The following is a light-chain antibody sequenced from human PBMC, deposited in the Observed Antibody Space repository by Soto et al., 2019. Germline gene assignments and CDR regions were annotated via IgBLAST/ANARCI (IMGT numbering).Light chain of an antibody. V-gene: IGKV3-11*01. CDR3: RQRSKWWT. CDR2: DAS. Sequence: EIVLTQSPATLSLSPGERATLSCRASQSVSSYLAWYQQKPGQAPRLLIYDASNRATGIPARFSGSGSGTDFTLTISSLEPEDLAVYYCRQRSKWWTFGQGTKVDIK. J-gene: IGKJ1*01. CDR1: QSVSSY.